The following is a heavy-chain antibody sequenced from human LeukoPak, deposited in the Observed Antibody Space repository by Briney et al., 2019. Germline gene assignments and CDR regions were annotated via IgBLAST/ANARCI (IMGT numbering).Heavy chain of an antibody. V-gene: IGHV4-39*01. CDR1: GGSIYSSSYY. J-gene: IGHJ6*03. CDR2: IYYSGTT. Sequence: SETLSLTCTVSGGSIYSSSYYWGWIRQPPGKGLEWIGSIYYSGTTYYNPSLKSRVTISVDTSKNQFSLKLSSVTAADTAVYYCARQTPTRIAAAGTSWYYYYMDVWGKGTTVTISS. D-gene: IGHD6-13*01. CDR3: ARQTPTRIAAAGTSWYYYYMDV.